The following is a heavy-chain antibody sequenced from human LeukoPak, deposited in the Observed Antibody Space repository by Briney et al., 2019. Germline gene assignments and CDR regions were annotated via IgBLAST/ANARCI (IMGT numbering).Heavy chain of an antibody. D-gene: IGHD6-13*01. V-gene: IGHV4-30-4*01. CDR3: ARGRSGWYGHHYYYYYMDV. J-gene: IGHJ6*03. Sequence: SQTLSLTCTVSGGSISSGDYYWSWIRQPPGKGLEWIGYIYYSGSTYYNPSLKSRVTISVDTSKNQFSLKLSSVTAADTAVYYCARGRSGWYGHHYYYYYMDVWGKGTTVTVSS. CDR2: IYYSGST. CDR1: GGSISSGDYY.